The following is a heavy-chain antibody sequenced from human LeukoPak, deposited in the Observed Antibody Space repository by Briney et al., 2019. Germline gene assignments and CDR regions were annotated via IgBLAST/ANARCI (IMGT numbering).Heavy chain of an antibody. D-gene: IGHD3-10*01. CDR2: INHSGST. Sequence: SETLSLTCAVYGGSFSGYYWSWIRQPPGKGLEWIGEINHSGSTNYNPSLKSRVTISVDTSENQFSLKLSSVTAADTAVYYCAATYYYGSGSHQFDYWGQGTLVTVSS. CDR1: GGSFSGYY. J-gene: IGHJ4*02. V-gene: IGHV4-34*01. CDR3: AATYYYGSGSHQFDY.